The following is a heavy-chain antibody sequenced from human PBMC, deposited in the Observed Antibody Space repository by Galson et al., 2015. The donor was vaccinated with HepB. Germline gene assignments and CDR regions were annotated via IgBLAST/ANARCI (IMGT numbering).Heavy chain of an antibody. CDR2: ISGGSLYI. D-gene: IGHD2-21*01. V-gene: IGHV3-21*01. CDR3: ARSIVSDDAFDI. CDR1: GFTFSIYS. J-gene: IGHJ3*02. Sequence: SLRLSCAASGFTFSIYSMNWVRQAPGKGLEWVSFISGGSLYIFYSDSVRGRFTISRDNAKNSLYLQMNSLRAEDTAVYFCARSIVSDDAFDIWGQGTMVTVSS.